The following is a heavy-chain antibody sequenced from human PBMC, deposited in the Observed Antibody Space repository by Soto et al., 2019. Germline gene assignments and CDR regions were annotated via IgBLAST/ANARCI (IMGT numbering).Heavy chain of an antibody. V-gene: IGHV3-23*01. CDR2: IGPTRMNT. CDR1: AFTFSTSV. D-gene: IGHD3-16*02. J-gene: IGHJ4*02. Sequence: EVLLLESGGDLVQPGGSLRLSCAASAFTFSTSVVAWVRRPPGKGLEWISSIGPTRMNTFSAYAASVKGRFTISRVNYRSAVYLQISSPRVDDTAVFYCATYADVSYRPPYDYRGQGTLVTVSS. CDR3: ATYADVSYRPPYDY.